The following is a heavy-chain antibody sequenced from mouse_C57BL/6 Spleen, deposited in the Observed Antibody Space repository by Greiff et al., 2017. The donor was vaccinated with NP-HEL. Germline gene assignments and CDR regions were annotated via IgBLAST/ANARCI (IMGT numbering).Heavy chain of an antibody. CDR2: IDPSDSYT. Sequence: VQLQQPGAELVMPGASVKLSCKASGYTFTSYWMHWVKQRPGQGLEWIGEIDPSDSYTNYNQKFKGKSTLTVDKSSSTAYMQLSSLTSEDSAVYYCARITGTGYFDYWGQGTTLTVAS. J-gene: IGHJ2*01. CDR1: GYTFTSYW. V-gene: IGHV1-69*01. CDR3: ARITGTGYFDY. D-gene: IGHD4-1*01.